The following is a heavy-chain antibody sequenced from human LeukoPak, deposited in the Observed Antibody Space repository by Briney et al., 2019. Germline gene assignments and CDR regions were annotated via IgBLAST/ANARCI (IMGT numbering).Heavy chain of an antibody. V-gene: IGHV4-59*01. CDR1: GGSISSYY. Sequence: SETLSLTCTVSGGSISSYYWSWIRQPPGKGLEWVGHMYYIGSTNYNPPLKSRVTISVDTSKNQFSLKLSSVTAADTAVYYCAREGDFRNFDYWGQGTLVTVSS. CDR3: AREGDFRNFDY. D-gene: IGHD2-21*02. CDR2: MYYIGST. J-gene: IGHJ4*02.